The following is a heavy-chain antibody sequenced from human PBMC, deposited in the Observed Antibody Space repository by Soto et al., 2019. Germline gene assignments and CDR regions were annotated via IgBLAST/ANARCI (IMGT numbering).Heavy chain of an antibody. CDR3: ARRLNLGSFDH. Sequence: TLSLTCNVSGFSLTGYHWNWIRQPPGKTLEWIGFVYYSGSVSYNPSLKGRASISVDRSKNQFSLRLTSVTAADTAVYYCARRLNLGSFDHWGQGTLVTVSS. CDR2: VYYSGSV. CDR1: GFSLTGYH. J-gene: IGHJ5*02. V-gene: IGHV4-59*01. D-gene: IGHD2-21*02.